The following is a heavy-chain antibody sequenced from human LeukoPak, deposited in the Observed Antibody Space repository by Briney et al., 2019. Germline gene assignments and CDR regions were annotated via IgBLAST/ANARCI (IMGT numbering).Heavy chain of an antibody. D-gene: IGHD3-3*01. CDR1: GGSFSGYY. CDR2: INHSGST. V-gene: IGHV4-34*01. Sequence: PSETLSLTCAVYGGSFSGYYWTWIRQPPGKGLEWIGEINHSGSTDYSPSLKSRVTISVDTSKNQFSLKLASLTAADTAVYFCARGRSSGSGYLNYWGQGTLVTVSS. CDR3: ARGRSSGSGYLNY. J-gene: IGHJ4*02.